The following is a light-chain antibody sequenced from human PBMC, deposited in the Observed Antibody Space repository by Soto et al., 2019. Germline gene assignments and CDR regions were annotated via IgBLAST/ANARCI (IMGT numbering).Light chain of an antibody. CDR1: QSVSSY. CDR3: QQRSIWPRGT. CDR2: DAS. Sequence: EIVLTQSPATLSLSPGERATLSCRASQSVSSYLAWYQQKPGQAPRLLIYDASNRATGIPARFSGSGSGTDFTLTISSLEPEDFAVYYCQQRSIWPRGTFGGGTKVEIK. V-gene: IGKV3-11*01. J-gene: IGKJ4*01.